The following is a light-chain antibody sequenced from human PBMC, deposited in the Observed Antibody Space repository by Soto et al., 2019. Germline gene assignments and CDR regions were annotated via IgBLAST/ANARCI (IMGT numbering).Light chain of an antibody. CDR1: QRIRSW. CDR3: QHNDSYSPWM. V-gene: IGKV1-5*01. J-gene: IGKJ1*01. CDR2: DAS. Sequence: DIQMTQSPLTVSASVGDRVTLTCRASQRIRSWVAWYQQKPGRAPKLLVHDASILEGGVPSRFSGTGSGSEFTLTISSLQPDDSATYYCQHNDSYSPWMFGQGTRVEL.